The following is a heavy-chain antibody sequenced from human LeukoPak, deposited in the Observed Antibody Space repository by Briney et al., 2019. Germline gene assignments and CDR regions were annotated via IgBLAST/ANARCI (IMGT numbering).Heavy chain of an antibody. J-gene: IGHJ4*02. CDR3: AKEEEYYFDY. V-gene: IGHV3-23*01. CDR1: GFTFSNYA. CDR2: ISKSGGST. Sequence: HPGGSLRLSCAASGFTFSNYAMHWVRQAPGKGLEWVSGISKSGGSTYYADSVKGRFTISRDNSKNTLYLQMNSLRAEDTAVYYCAKEEEYYFDYWGQGALVTVSS.